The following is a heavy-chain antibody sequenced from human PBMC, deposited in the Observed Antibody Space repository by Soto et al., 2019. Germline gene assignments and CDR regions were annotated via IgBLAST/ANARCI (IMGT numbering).Heavy chain of an antibody. J-gene: IGHJ4*02. CDR1: GFTFSDFG. Sequence: QVQLAESGGGVVQPGRSLRLSCAASGFTFSDFGMHWVRQTPGKGLEWVAFIWNDGSHKYQADSVEGRFTISRDSSKSMVYLQMNSLRAEDTAVYYCARDWLGTSFDYWGQGTLVTVSS. V-gene: IGHV3-33*01. CDR2: IWNDGSHK. D-gene: IGHD6-19*01. CDR3: ARDWLGTSFDY.